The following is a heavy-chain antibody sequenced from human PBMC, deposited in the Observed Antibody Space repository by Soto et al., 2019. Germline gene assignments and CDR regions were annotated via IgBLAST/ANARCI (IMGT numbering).Heavy chain of an antibody. CDR2: ISYDGSNK. D-gene: IGHD2-2*02. V-gene: IGHV3-30*18. J-gene: IGHJ5*02. CDR3: AKDPTFGYCSSTSCYTPWFDP. Sequence: VQLVESGGGVVQPGRSLRLSCAASGFTFSSYGMHWVRQAPGKGLEWVAVISYDGSNKYYADSVKGRFTISRDNSKNTLYLQMNSLRAEDTAVYYCAKDPTFGYCSSTSCYTPWFDPWGQGTLVTVSS. CDR1: GFTFSSYG.